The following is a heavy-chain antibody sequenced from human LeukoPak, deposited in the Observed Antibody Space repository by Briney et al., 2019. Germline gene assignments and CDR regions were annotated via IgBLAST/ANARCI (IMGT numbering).Heavy chain of an antibody. V-gene: IGHV3-23*01. CDR3: AKGATVTTHYYYGMDV. D-gene: IGHD4-11*01. CDR1: GFTFSSYA. Sequence: GGSLRLSCAASGFTFSSYAMSWVRQAPGKGLEWVSAISGSGGSTYYADSVKGRFTISRDNSKNTLYLQMNSLRAEDTAVYYCAKGATVTTHYYYGMDVWGKGTTVTVSS. J-gene: IGHJ6*04. CDR2: ISGSGGST.